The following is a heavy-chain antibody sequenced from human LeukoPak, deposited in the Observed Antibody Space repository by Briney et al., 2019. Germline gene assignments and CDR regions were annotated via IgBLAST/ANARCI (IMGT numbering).Heavy chain of an antibody. J-gene: IGHJ3*02. Sequence: SETLSLTCTVSGGSISSYYWSWIRQPPGKGLEWIGYIYYSGSTNYNPSLKSRVTISVDTSKNQFSLKLSSVTAADTAVYYCARVVGPWELRSADAFDIWGQGTMVTVSS. D-gene: IGHD1-26*01. CDR2: IYYSGST. CDR1: GGSISSYY. V-gene: IGHV4-59*01. CDR3: ARVVGPWELRSADAFDI.